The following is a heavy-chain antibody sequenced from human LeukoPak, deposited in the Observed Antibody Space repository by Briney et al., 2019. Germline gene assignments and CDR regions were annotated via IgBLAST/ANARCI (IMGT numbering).Heavy chain of an antibody. CDR1: GYTFTSYG. CDR2: ISAYNGNT. CDR3: ARANYYDILTGYYHYYYYMDV. J-gene: IGHJ6*03. V-gene: IGHV1-18*01. Sequence: ASVKVSCMASGYTFTSYGISWVRQAPGQGLEWMGWISAYNGNTNYAQKLQGRVTMTTDTSTSTAYMELRSLRSDDTAVYYCARANYYDILTGYYHYYYYMDVWGKGTTVTISS. D-gene: IGHD3-9*01.